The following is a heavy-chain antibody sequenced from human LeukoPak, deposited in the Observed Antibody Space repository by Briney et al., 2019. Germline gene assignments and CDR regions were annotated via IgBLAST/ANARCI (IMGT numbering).Heavy chain of an antibody. V-gene: IGHV3-43*01. CDR3: AKGQPTGGLNYYYYYYMDV. J-gene: IGHJ6*03. CDR2: ISWDGGST. Sequence: PGGSLRLSCAASGFTFDDYTMHWVRQAPGKGLEWVSLISWDGGSTSYADSVKGRFTISRDSSKNSLYLQMNSLRTEDTALYYCAKGQPTGGLNYYYYYYMDVWGKGTTVTVSS. D-gene: IGHD1-14*01. CDR1: GFTFDDYT.